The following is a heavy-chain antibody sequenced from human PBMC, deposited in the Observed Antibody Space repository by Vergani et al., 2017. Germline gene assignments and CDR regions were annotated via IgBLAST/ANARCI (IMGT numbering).Heavy chain of an antibody. J-gene: IGHJ5*02. V-gene: IGHV1-2*02. CDR2: INPNSGGT. CDR3: ARAALAAAGGIGDWFDP. Sequence: QVQLVQSGAEVKKPGASVKVSCKASGYTFTGYYMHWVRQAPGQGLEWMGWINPNSGGTNYAQKFQGRVTMTRDTSISTAYMELSRLRSDDTAVYYCARAALAAAGGIGDWFDPWGQGTLVTVSS. CDR1: GYTFTGYY. D-gene: IGHD6-13*01.